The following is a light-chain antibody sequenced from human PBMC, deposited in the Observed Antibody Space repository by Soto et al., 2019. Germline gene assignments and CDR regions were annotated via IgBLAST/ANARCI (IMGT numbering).Light chain of an antibody. Sequence: QAVVTQEPSLTVSPGETVTLTCGSSTGAVTSGHYPYWFQQKPGQAPRTLIYDTSNKQFWTPARFSGSLLGGKAALTLSGAQPEDEAEYYCLLSYSGAGRVFGGGTKVTVL. V-gene: IGLV7-46*01. CDR1: TGAVTSGHY. J-gene: IGLJ2*01. CDR3: LLSYSGAGRV. CDR2: DTS.